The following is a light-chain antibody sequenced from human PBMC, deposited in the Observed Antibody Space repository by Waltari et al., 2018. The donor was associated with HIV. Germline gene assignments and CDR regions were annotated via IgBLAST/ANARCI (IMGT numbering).Light chain of an antibody. V-gene: IGLV2-14*03. CDR1: SKDVGGYNY. CDR3: SSYVPGSTWL. J-gene: IGLJ2*01. CDR2: DVT. Sequence: HCALTQPAPVSGPHGQSTTILCTGISKDVGGYNYVSWYQQHPVKPPQFIIYDVTKRPSGVSDRFSGSKSGNTASLTISGLQAEDESDYYCSSYVPGSTWLFGGGTKLTVL.